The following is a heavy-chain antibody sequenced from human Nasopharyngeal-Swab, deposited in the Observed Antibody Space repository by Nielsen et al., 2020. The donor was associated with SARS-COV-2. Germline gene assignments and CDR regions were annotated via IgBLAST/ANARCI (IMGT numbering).Heavy chain of an antibody. CDR3: ARDRDTAMVRGWFDP. CDR2: ISYDGSNK. D-gene: IGHD5-18*01. Sequence: GESLKISCAASGFTFSSYAMHWVRQAPGKGLEWVAVISYDGSNKYYADSVKGRFTISRDNSKNMLYLQMNSLRAEDTAVYYCARDRDTAMVRGWFDPWGQGTLVTVSS. V-gene: IGHV3-30-3*01. J-gene: IGHJ5*02. CDR1: GFTFSSYA.